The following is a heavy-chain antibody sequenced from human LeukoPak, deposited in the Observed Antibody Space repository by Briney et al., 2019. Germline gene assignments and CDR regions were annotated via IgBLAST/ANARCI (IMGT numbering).Heavy chain of an antibody. CDR1: GFTFSGSA. V-gene: IGHV3-73*01. D-gene: IGHD3-22*01. CDR3: TRSRGYYHDSSGYSDFDY. CDR2: IRSKANSYAT. Sequence: GGSLRLSCAASGFTFSGSAMHWVRQASGKGLEWVGRIRSKANSYATAYAASVKGRFTISRDDSKNTAYLQMNSLKTEDTAVYYCTRSRGYYHDSSGYSDFDYWGQGTLVTVS. J-gene: IGHJ4*02.